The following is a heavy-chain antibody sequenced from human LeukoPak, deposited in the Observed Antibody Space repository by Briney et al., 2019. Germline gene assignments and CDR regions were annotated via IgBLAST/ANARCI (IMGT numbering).Heavy chain of an antibody. Sequence: SETLSLTCTVSGGSISTGVYFWSWVRQHPGKGLEWIGYIHHSGHNYYNPSLKSRVTISMDTSKNQFSLRLSAVTDADTAMYYCARYCSNTKCPFDFWGQGILVTVSS. CDR1: GGSISTGVYF. V-gene: IGHV4-31*03. CDR3: ARYCSNTKCPFDF. D-gene: IGHD2-2*01. J-gene: IGHJ4*02. CDR2: IHHSGHN.